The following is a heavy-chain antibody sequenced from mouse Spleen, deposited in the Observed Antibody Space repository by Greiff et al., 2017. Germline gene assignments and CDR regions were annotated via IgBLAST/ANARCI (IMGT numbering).Heavy chain of an antibody. D-gene: IGHD1-2*01. V-gene: IGHV1-59*01. CDR2: IDPSDSYT. J-gene: IGHJ4*01. Sequence: QVQLQQPGAELVRPGTSVKLSCKASGYTFTSYWMHWVKQRPGQGLEWIGVIDPSDSYTNYNQKFKGKATLTVATSSSTAYMQLSSLTSEESAVYYRARFLRLRYYAMDDWGQGTSVTVSS. CDR1: GYTFTSYW. CDR3: ARFLRLRYYAMDD.